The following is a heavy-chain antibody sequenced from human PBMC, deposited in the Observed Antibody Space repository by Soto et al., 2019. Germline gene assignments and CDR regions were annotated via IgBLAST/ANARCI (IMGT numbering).Heavy chain of an antibody. V-gene: IGHV3-23*01. Sequence: EVQLLESGGNLVQPGGSLRLSCAASGFTFSSYAMSWVRQAPGKGLEWVSGISGSGGTTYSADSVKGRFTISRDNSENTVYLQMNSLRADDTAVYYCAKAGYSYGHDYWGQGTLVTVSS. J-gene: IGHJ4*02. D-gene: IGHD5-18*01. CDR3: AKAGYSYGHDY. CDR2: ISGSGGTT. CDR1: GFTFSSYA.